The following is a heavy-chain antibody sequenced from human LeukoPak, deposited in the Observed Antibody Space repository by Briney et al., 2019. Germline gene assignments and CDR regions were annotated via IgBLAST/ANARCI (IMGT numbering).Heavy chain of an antibody. CDR2: INPDGRDT. D-gene: IGHD2-21*02. J-gene: IGHJ1*01. CDR3: TSWGDTTAEYFQR. CDR1: GFTFNRCW. V-gene: IGHV3-7*01. Sequence: GGSLRLSCVVSGFTFNRCWMNWVRQAPGKGLEWVAHINPDGRDTYYVDSVKGRFTISRDNAQNSMFLQMNSLRVEDTAVYYCTSWGDTTAEYFQRWGQGTLVTVSS.